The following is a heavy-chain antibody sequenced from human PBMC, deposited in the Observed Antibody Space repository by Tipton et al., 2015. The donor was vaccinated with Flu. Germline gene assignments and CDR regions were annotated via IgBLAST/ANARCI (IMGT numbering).Heavy chain of an antibody. J-gene: IGHJ4*02. CDR3: ARDKMSTFES. Sequence: GSLRLSCVASGFIFRNFEMAWVRQIPGKGLEWVAYISIDGDTEFYADSVKGRFTVSRDDAKNSMSLQMNNLTAEDTAVYYCARDKMSTFESWGQGTLVSVSS. CDR2: ISIDGDTE. V-gene: IGHV3-48*03. CDR1: GFIFRNFE.